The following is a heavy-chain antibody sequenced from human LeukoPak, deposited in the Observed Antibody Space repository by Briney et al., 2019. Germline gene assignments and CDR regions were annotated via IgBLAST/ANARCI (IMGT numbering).Heavy chain of an antibody. J-gene: IGHJ3*02. CDR3: ARGIVLRFLEWLPPDAFDI. CDR2: IIPIRGIA. Sequence: SVKVSCKASGYTFTGYYMHWVRQAPGQGLEWMGRIIPIRGIANYAQKFQGRVTITADKSTSTAYMELSSLRSEDTAVYYCARGIVLRFLEWLPPDAFDIWGQGTMVTVSS. CDR1: GYTFTGYY. V-gene: IGHV1-69*04. D-gene: IGHD3-3*01.